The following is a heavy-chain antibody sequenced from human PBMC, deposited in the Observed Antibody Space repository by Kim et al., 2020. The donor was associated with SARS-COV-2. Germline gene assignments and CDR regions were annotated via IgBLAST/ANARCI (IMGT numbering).Heavy chain of an antibody. CDR2: IGIAGDT. D-gene: IGHD6-19*01. CDR3: GRASGGTFFDF. V-gene: IGHV3-13*01. J-gene: IGHJ4*02. Sequence: GGSLRLSCAASGFTLSKYDMHWVRQPTGKGLEWVSVIGIAGDTYYSDSVKGRFTISSENAKNSLWLQMNRLGVGDTAVYYCGRASGGTFFDFWGQGTLVTVSS. CDR1: GFTLSKYD.